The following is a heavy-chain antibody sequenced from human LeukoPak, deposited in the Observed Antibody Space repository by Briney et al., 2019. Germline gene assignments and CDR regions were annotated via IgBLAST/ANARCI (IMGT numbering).Heavy chain of an antibody. D-gene: IGHD2-2*01. CDR1: GYTFTSYG. CDR3: ASQGGYCSSTSCYPVSDAFDI. CDR2: ISAYNGNT. V-gene: IGHV1-18*04. J-gene: IGHJ3*02. Sequence: GASVKGSCKASGYTFTSYGISWVRQAPGQGLEWMGSISAYNGNTHYAQKLQGRVTMTTDTSTSTAYMELRSLRSDDTAAYYCASQGGYCSSTSCYPVSDAFDIWGQGTMVTVSS.